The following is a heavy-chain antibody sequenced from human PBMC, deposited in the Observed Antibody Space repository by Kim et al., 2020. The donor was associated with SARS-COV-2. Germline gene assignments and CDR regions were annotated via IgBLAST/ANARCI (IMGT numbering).Heavy chain of an antibody. D-gene: IGHD1-20*01. J-gene: IGHJ4*02. CDR1: GFTFSSYA. CDR2: ISGSGGST. CDR3: AKDHGPNNWNGVYFDY. V-gene: IGHV3-23*01. Sequence: EGSLRLSCAASGFTFSSYAMSWVRQAPGKGLEWVSAISGSGGSTYYADSVKGRFTISRDNSKNTLYLQMNSLRAEDTAVYYCAKDHGPNNWNGVYFDYWGQGTLVTVSS.